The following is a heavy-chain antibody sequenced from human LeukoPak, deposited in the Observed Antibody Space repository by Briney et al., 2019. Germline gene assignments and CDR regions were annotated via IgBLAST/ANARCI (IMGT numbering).Heavy chain of an antibody. CDR1: GFTFRHAW. V-gene: IGHV3-15*05. Sequence: PGGSLRLSCEGSGFTFRHAWLSWVRQAPGKGLEWVGQIRSISDGGTTEYTAPVKGRFSISREDSKNTLYLQMNSLRTEDTAAYYCTTVQGNWGQGTLVTVSS. J-gene: IGHJ1*01. CDR2: IRSISDGGTT. CDR3: TTVQGN.